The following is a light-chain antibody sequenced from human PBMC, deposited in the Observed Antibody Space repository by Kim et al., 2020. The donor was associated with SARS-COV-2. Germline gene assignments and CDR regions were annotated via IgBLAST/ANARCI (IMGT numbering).Light chain of an antibody. CDR3: QRRSGDQT. Sequence: PGERATLSCRASRSVSNYLAWYQQKPGQAPRLLIYDASRRATGTPARFSGSGSGTDFTLTISSLEPEDFAVYYCQRRSGDQTFGQGTKVDIK. J-gene: IGKJ1*01. V-gene: IGKV3-11*01. CDR1: RSVSNY. CDR2: DAS.